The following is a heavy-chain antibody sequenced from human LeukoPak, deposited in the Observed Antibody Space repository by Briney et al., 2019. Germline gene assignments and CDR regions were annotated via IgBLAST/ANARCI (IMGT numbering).Heavy chain of an antibody. CDR1: EFTLSSSA. J-gene: IGHJ4*02. CDR3: TMGGQPYYFDY. CDR2: ISGSGGST. Sequence: GASLRLSCAASEFTLSSSAMSWVRQAPGKGLEWVSGISGSGGSTYYADSVKGRFTISRDNSKNTLYLQMNSLRAEDTAVYYCTMGGQPYYFDYWGQGTLVTVSS. D-gene: IGHD1-26*01. V-gene: IGHV3-23*01.